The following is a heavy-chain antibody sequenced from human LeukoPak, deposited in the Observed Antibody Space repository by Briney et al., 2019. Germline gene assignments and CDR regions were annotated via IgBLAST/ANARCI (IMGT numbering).Heavy chain of an antibody. CDR1: GFTFSSYA. Sequence: GGSLRLSCAASGFTFSSYAMSWVRQAPGKGLEWVSAISGSGGSTYYADSVKGRFTISRDNSKNTLYLQMNSLRAEDTAVYYCAKDCGGDCYKAYDYWGQGTLVTVSS. V-gene: IGHV3-23*01. CDR3: AKDCGGDCYKAYDY. J-gene: IGHJ4*02. D-gene: IGHD2-21*02. CDR2: ISGSGGST.